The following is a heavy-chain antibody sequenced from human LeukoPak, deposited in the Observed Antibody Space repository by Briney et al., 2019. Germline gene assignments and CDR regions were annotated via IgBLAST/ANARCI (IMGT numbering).Heavy chain of an antibody. D-gene: IGHD3-22*01. CDR1: GFTFRTFA. CDR2: IWFDGSNK. Sequence: GGSLRLSCAASGFTFRTFAMHWVRQAPDKGLEWVAVIWFDGSNKYYADSVKGRFSISRDNSKNTLSLQMNSLRADDTAVYYCAKSEFDYYDSSGPPDSWGQGTLVTVSS. CDR3: AKSEFDYYDSSGPPDS. J-gene: IGHJ5*01. V-gene: IGHV3-33*06.